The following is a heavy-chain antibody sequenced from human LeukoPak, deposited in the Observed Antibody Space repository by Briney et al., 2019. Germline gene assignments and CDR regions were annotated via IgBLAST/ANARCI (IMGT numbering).Heavy chain of an antibody. V-gene: IGHV1-18*01. D-gene: IGHD3-10*01. CDR3: ARDSPDASGTYYNDSPDY. CDR1: GYTFSSYG. J-gene: IGHJ4*02. CDR2: ISAYNGNT. Sequence: TVKVSCKTSGYTFSSYGISWVRQAPGQVLEWMGLISAYNGNTNYRQKLQGRVTMTTDTSTSTAYIDLRSLRSDDTAIYYCARDSPDASGTYYNDSPDYWGQGTLVTVSS.